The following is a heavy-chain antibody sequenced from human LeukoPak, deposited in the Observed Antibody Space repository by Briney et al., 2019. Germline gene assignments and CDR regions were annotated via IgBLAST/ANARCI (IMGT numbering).Heavy chain of an antibody. Sequence: APVKVSCKASGYTFTSYGISWVRQAPGQGLEWMGWISAYNGNTNYAQKLQGRVTMTTDTSTSIAHMELRSLRSDDTAVYYCARITMVRGVIFDWYFDLWGRGTLVTVSS. CDR1: GYTFTSYG. D-gene: IGHD3-10*01. J-gene: IGHJ2*01. CDR2: ISAYNGNT. CDR3: ARITMVRGVIFDWYFDL. V-gene: IGHV1-18*01.